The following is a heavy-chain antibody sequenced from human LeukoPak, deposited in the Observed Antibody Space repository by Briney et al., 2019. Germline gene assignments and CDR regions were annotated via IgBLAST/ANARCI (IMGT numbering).Heavy chain of an antibody. J-gene: IGHJ4*02. CDR3: ARKPLSGGYGGTIDY. D-gene: IGHD5-12*01. V-gene: IGHV3-30*02. CDR2: IGYDGRNK. Sequence: GGSLRLSCAASGFTFSSYGIHWVRQAPGKGLEWVTFIGYDGRNKYYADSVKGRFTISRDNSKNTLYLQMNSLRAEDTAIYYCARKPLSGGYGGTIDYWGQGTLVTVSS. CDR1: GFTFSSYG.